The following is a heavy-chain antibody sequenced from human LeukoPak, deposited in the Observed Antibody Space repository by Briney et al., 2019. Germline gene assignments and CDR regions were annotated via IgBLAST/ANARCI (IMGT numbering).Heavy chain of an antibody. Sequence: GASVKVSCKASGGTFSSYAISWVRQAPGQGLEWMGRIIPILGIANNAQKFQGRVTMTEDTSTDTAYMELSSLRSEDTAVYYCATLAVAEVFVYWGQGTLVTVSS. CDR1: GGTFSSYA. D-gene: IGHD6-19*01. V-gene: IGHV1-69*04. J-gene: IGHJ4*02. CDR2: IIPILGIA. CDR3: ATLAVAEVFVY.